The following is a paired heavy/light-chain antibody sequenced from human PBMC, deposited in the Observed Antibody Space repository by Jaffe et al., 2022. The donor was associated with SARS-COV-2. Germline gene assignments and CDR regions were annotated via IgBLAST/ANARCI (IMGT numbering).Light chain of an antibody. J-gene: IGLJ2*01. CDR1: SSDVGGYNY. Sequence: QSALTQPPSASGSPGQSVTISCTGTSSDVGGYNYVSWYQQHPGKAPKLMIYEVSKRPSGVPDRFSGSKSGNTASLTVSGLQAEDEADYYCSSYANSNNLVFGGGTKLTVL. V-gene: IGLV2-8*01. CDR2: EVS. CDR3: SSYANSNNLV.
Heavy chain of an antibody. J-gene: IGHJ3*02. CDR2: ISWNSGGI. V-gene: IGHV3-9*01. CDR1: GFTFDDHS. D-gene: IGHD3-22*01. CDR3: VKETGHYSDSSAHWSFDI. Sequence: EVRLVESGGGLVQPGRSLRVSCAASGFTFDDHSMHWVRQAPGKGLEWVSGISWNSGGIVYADSVKGRFTISRDNAKNSLYLQMNSLRAEDTALYYCVKETGHYSDSSAHWSFDIWGQGTMVTVSS.